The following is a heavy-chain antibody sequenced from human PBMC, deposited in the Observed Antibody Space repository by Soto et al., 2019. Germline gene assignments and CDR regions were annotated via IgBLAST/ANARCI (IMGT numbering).Heavy chain of an antibody. CDR3: ARAPETPSILGVALPYFFDY. CDR2: IFYSGSF. CDR1: GGSISSGTSY. V-gene: IGHV4-31*03. J-gene: IGHJ4*02. D-gene: IGHD3-3*01. Sequence: QVQLQESGPGLVKPSQTLSLTCTVSGGSISSGTSYWSWIRQRPGKGLEWIGYIFYSGSFYYTPSLRGRVMIFAETSKNQFTLRLSSVTAADPAVYYCARAPETPSILGVALPYFFDYWGQGALVTVSS.